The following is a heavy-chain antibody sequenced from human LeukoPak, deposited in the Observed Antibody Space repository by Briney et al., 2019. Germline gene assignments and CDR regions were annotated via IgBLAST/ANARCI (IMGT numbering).Heavy chain of an antibody. CDR2: ST. Sequence: STSYADSVKGRFTISRDNAKNTLYLQMNSLRAEDTAVYYCASTFANYDFWSGYYNWFDPWGQGTLVTVSS. D-gene: IGHD3-3*01. J-gene: IGHJ5*02. CDR3: ASTFANYDFWSGYYNWFDP. V-gene: IGHV3-74*01.